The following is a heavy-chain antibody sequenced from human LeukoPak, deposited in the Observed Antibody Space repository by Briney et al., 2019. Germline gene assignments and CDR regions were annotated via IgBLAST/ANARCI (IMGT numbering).Heavy chain of an antibody. V-gene: IGHV4-31*03. D-gene: IGHD3-16*01. CDR1: GGSISGADYY. CDR2: IYYSGST. J-gene: IGHJ4*02. CDR3: ARAGGFFSPFGY. Sequence: SETLSLTCTVSGGSISGADYYWSWIRQHPGDGLEWIGYIYYSGSTYYNPSLKSRVTISIDTSKNQFSLKLSSVTAADTAVYYCARAGGFFSPFGYWGQGTLVTVSS.